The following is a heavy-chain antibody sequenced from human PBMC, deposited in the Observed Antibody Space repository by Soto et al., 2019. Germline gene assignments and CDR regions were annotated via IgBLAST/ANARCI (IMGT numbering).Heavy chain of an antibody. V-gene: IGHV2-5*05. J-gene: IGHJ6*02. Sequence: ASGPTQVNPTQTLTLTYSLSHVSLTTSAVGVAWIRQPPRKALEVLALIYWDDNKRYGPSLKSRLTITKDTSKNKVVLKMTNMDPVDTATYYCAHSDGQWLGNYYYYYGMDVWGQGTTVTVSS. D-gene: IGHD6-19*01. CDR2: IYWDDNK. CDR3: AHSDGQWLGNYYYYYGMDV. CDR1: HVSLTTSAVG.